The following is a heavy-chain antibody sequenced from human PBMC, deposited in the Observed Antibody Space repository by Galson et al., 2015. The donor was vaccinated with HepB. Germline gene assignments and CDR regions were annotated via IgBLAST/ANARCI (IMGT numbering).Heavy chain of an antibody. CDR3: AKRGGSGSWYLSSLTHYYGMDV. Sequence: SLRLSCAASGFTFSSYGMHWVRQAPGKGLEWVAVISYDGSNKYYADSVKGRFTISRDNSKNTLYLQMNSLRAEDTAVYYCAKRGGSGSWYLSSLTHYYGMDVWGQGTTVTVSS. D-gene: IGHD6-13*01. J-gene: IGHJ6*02. CDR1: GFTFSSYG. V-gene: IGHV3-30*18. CDR2: ISYDGSNK.